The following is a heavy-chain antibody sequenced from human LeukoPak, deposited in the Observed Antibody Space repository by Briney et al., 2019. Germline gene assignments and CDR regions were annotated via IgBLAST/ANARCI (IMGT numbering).Heavy chain of an antibody. V-gene: IGHV3-7*01. J-gene: IGHJ4*02. Sequence: GGSLRLSFAASGFTFSSYWMSWGRQTPGKGLEWVANIKQGGSEKYYVDSVKGRFTISRDNAKNSLYLQMNSLRAEDTAVYYCAREYRWQRLPSYFDYGGQGTLVTVSS. CDR2: IKQGGSEK. D-gene: IGHD2-8*02. CDR3: AREYRWQRLPSYFDY. CDR1: GFTFSSYW.